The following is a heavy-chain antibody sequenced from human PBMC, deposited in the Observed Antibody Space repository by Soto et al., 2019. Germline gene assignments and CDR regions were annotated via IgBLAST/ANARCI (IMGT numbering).Heavy chain of an antibody. V-gene: IGHV3-64D*06. CDR2: ISSNGGST. Sequence: LRLSCSASGFTFSSYAMHWVRQAPGKGLEYVSAISSNGGSTYYADSVKGRFTISRDNSKNTLYLQMSSLRAEDTAVYYCVKGYCSSTSCSPTDGMDVWGQGTTVTVSS. CDR3: VKGYCSSTSCSPTDGMDV. D-gene: IGHD2-2*01. CDR1: GFTFSSYA. J-gene: IGHJ6*02.